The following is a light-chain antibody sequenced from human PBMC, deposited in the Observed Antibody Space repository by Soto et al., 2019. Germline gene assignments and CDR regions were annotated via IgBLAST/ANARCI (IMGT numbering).Light chain of an antibody. V-gene: IGKV3-11*01. CDR2: DVS. J-gene: IGKJ1*01. Sequence: DIVLTQSPAILSLSPGERATLSCRASEDVGNSLAWYQQRPGQSPRLLIYDVSNRATGIPSRFSGSGSGADFTLPIRRLEPDDFAVYYCQQRYNWPRTFGQGTQVDI. CDR3: QQRYNWPRT. CDR1: EDVGNS.